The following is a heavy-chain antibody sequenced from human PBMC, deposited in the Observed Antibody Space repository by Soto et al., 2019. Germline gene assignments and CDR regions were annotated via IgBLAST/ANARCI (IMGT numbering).Heavy chain of an antibody. D-gene: IGHD6-19*01. J-gene: IGHJ4*02. CDR1: GFSLSTTEVG. V-gene: IGHV2-5*02. CDR3: AHRVPDRMQRSGWDGGGFDY. Sequence: QITLKESGPTLVRPTETLTLTCSFSGFSLSTTEVGVGWIRQPPGMALEWLALIYWDDDKRYSPSLKNRLTITKDTSKTEVVLTMTNMDPVETGTYYCAHRVPDRMQRSGWDGGGFDYWGQGTPVIVSS. CDR2: IYWDDDK.